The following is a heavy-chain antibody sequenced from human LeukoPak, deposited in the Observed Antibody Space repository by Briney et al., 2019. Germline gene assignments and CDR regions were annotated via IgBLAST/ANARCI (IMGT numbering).Heavy chain of an antibody. CDR1: GGSISSGGYY. CDR2: IYYSGST. CDR3: ARVPNPPYDSSGYYVDY. D-gene: IGHD3-22*01. Sequence: SETLSLTCTVSGGSISSGGYYWSWIRQHPGKGLEWIGYIYYSGSTYYNPSLKSRVTISVGTSKNQFSLRLSSVTAADTAVYYCARVPNPPYDSSGYYVDYWGQGTLVTVSS. J-gene: IGHJ4*02. V-gene: IGHV4-31*03.